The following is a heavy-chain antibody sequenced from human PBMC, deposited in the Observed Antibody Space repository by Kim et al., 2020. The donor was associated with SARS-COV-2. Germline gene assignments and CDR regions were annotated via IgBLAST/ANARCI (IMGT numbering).Heavy chain of an antibody. V-gene: IGHV3-49*04. Sequence: GGSLRLSCTASGFTFGDYAMSWVRQAPGKGLEWVGFIRSKAYGGTTEYAASVKGRFTISRDDSKSIAYLQMNSLKTEDTAVYYCTRGVRSGSYFWYYFYGMDVWGQGTTVTVSS. D-gene: IGHD1-26*01. CDR2: IRSKAYGGTT. J-gene: IGHJ6*02. CDR3: TRGVRSGSYFWYYFYGMDV. CDR1: GFTFGDYA.